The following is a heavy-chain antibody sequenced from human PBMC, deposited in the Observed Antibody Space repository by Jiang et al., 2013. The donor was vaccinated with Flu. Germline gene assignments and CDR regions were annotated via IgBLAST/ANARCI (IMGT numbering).Heavy chain of an antibody. V-gene: IGHV1-69*06. Sequence: EVKKPGSSVKVSCKDSGDTFSSYAISWVRQAPGQGLEWMGGMMPIFDTAKYAQKFQGRVTITADKSTSTAYMELSSLRSEDTAVYYCARDGTGYGSSWFVSWGQGTLVTVSS. D-gene: IGHD3/OR15-3a*01. CDR3: ARDGTGYGSSWFVS. CDR2: MMPIFDTA. J-gene: IGHJ5*01. CDR1: GDTFSSYA.